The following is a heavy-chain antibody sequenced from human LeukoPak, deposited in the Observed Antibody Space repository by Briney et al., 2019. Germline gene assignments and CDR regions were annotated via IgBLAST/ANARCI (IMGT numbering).Heavy chain of an antibody. J-gene: IGHJ3*02. V-gene: IGHV3-30-3*01. D-gene: IGHD3-22*01. CDR1: GFTFSSYA. CDR3: ARDLVGIVNNAFDI. CDR2: ISYDGSNK. Sequence: PGRSLRLSCAASGFTFSSYAMHWVRQAPGKGLEWVAVISYDGSNKYYADSVKGRFTISRDNSKNTLYLQMNSLRAEDTAVYYCARDLVGIVNNAFDIWGQGTMVTASS.